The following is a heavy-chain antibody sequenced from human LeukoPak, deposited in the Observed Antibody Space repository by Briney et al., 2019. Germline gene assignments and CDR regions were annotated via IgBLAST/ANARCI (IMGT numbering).Heavy chain of an antibody. J-gene: IGHJ4*02. CDR1: GFTFSSYW. V-gene: IGHV3-7*01. CDR2: IKQDGSER. CDR3: ARDRTGAS. Sequence: GGSLRLSCAASGFTFSSYWMGWVRQAPGKGLQWVANIKQDGSERNYVDSVKGRFTISRDNAKDSLYLQMNSLRVEDTAVYYCARDRTGASWGQGALVTVSS. D-gene: IGHD3-10*01.